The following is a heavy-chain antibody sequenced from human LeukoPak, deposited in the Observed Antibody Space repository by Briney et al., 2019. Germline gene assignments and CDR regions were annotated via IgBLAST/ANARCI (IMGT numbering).Heavy chain of an antibody. J-gene: IGHJ4*02. D-gene: IGHD1-1*01. CDR1: GFPFIEYS. CDR2: IGIDSGNT. Sequence: GGSLRLPCTASGFPFIEYSMNWVRQVPGKGLEWISYIGIDSGNTKYADFVRGRFTISADKAKNSLYLQMNSLRVEDTAVYYCARDHNYAFDNWGQGTLVSVAS. V-gene: IGHV3-48*01. CDR3: ARDHNYAFDN.